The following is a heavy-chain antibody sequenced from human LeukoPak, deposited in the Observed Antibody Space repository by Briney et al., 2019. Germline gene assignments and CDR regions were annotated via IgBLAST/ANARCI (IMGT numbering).Heavy chain of an antibody. V-gene: IGHV1-18*01. D-gene: IGHD3-9*01. CDR1: GYTFTSYG. Sequence: ASVKVSCKASGYTFTSYGISWVRQAPGQGLEWMGWISAYNANTNYAHDLQGRVTLTTDTSTNTAYMELRTLRSDDTAVYYCARDGKPYYNILTGHEDYYYGLDVWGQGTTVTVSS. CDR2: ISAYNANT. J-gene: IGHJ6*02. CDR3: ARDGKPYYNILTGHEDYYYGLDV.